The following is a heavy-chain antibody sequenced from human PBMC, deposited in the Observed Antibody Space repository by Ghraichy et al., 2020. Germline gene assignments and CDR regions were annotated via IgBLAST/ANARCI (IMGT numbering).Heavy chain of an antibody. CDR2: IKQDGSEK. V-gene: IGHV3-7*01. D-gene: IGHD2-15*01. CDR3: ARGGDGSGGSCTLYYYYYYGMDV. CDR1: GFTFSSYW. J-gene: IGHJ6*02. Sequence: GESLNISCAASGFTFSSYWMSWVRQAPGKGLEWVANIKQDGSEKYYVDSVKGRFTISRDNAKNSLYLQMNSLRAEDTAVYYCARGGDGSGGSCTLYYYYYYGMDVWGQGTTVTVSS.